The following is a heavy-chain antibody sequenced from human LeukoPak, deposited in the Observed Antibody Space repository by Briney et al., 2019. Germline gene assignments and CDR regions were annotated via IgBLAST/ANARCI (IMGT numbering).Heavy chain of an antibody. D-gene: IGHD1-26*01. J-gene: IGHJ4*02. CDR3: AKDSPSGSYSNGVDY. CDR2: ISYDGSNK. Sequence: GRSLRLSCAASGFTFSSYGMHWVRQAPGKGLEWVAVISYDGSNKYYADSVKGRFTFSRDNSKNTLYLQMNSLRAEDTAVYYCAKDSPSGSYSNGVDYWGQGTLVTVSS. CDR1: GFTFSSYG. V-gene: IGHV3-30*18.